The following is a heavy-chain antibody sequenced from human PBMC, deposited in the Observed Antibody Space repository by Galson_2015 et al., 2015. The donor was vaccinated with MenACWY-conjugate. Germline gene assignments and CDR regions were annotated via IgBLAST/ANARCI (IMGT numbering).Heavy chain of an antibody. D-gene: IGHD1-26*01. V-gene: IGHV3-23*01. CDR2: ISGSGDST. CDR1: GFTFRSYS. J-gene: IGHJ4*02. CDR3: ATGGGNYFGPIGGLFDY. Sequence: SLRLSCAGSGFTFRSYSMSWVRQAPGKGLEWVSTISGSGDSTYYADSVKGRSTISRDHSKNTLYLHMNSLRAEDTAVYYCATGGGNYFGPIGGLFDYWGQGTLVTFSS.